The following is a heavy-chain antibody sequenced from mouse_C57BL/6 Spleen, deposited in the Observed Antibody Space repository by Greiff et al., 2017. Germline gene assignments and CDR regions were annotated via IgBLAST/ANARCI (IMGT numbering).Heavy chain of an antibody. CDR3: ARSGGNYEDVRYYFDD. CDR1: GYTFTSYW. J-gene: IGHJ2*01. V-gene: IGHV1-69*01. Sequence: QVQLQQPGAELVMPGASVKLSCKASGYTFTSYWMHWVKQRPGQGLEWIGEIDPSDSYTNYNQKFKGKSTLTVDKSSSTAYMQLSSLTSEDSAGYYCARSGGNYEDVRYYFDDWGQGTTLTVSS. D-gene: IGHD2-1*01. CDR2: IDPSDSYT.